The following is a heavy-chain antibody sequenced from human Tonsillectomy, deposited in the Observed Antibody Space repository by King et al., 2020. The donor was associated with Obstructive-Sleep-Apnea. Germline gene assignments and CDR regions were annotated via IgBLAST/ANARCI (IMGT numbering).Heavy chain of an antibody. CDR2: INHSGST. Sequence: VQLQQWGAGLLKPSETLSLTCAVYGGSFSGYYWSWIRQPPGKGLEWIGEINHSGSTNYNPSLKSRVTISVDTSKYQFSLKLSSVTAADTAVYYCARKDYGGNSWGQGTLVTVSS. J-gene: IGHJ4*02. CDR3: ARKDYGGNS. CDR1: GGSFSGYY. V-gene: IGHV4-34*01. D-gene: IGHD4-23*01.